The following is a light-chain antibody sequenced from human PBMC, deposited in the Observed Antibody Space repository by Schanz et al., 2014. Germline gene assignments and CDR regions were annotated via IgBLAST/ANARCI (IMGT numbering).Light chain of an antibody. J-gene: IGLJ2*01. CDR3: SSYTSSGTPVV. V-gene: IGLV2-14*01. CDR1: SSDVGGYNY. Sequence: SALTQPASVSGSPGQSITISCTGTSSDVGGYNYVSWYQQHPGKAPKLMIYDVNNRPSGVSNRFSGSKSGNTASLTISGLQAEDEADYYCSSYTSSGTPVVFGGGTKLTVL. CDR2: DVN.